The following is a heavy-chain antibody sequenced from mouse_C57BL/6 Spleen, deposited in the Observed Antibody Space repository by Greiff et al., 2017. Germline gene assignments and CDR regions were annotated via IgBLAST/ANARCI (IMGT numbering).Heavy chain of an antibody. CDR1: GYTFTSYG. D-gene: IGHD3-3*01. V-gene: IGHV1-81*01. CDR2: IYPRSGNT. Sequence: VQLQQSGAELARPGASVKLSCKASGYTFTSYGISWVKQRTGQGLEWIGEIYPRSGNTYYNEKFKGKATLTADKSSSTEYMELRSLTSENSAVYFCEKYPPLTRTYFDYWGQGTTLTVSS. CDR3: EKYPPLTRTYFDY. J-gene: IGHJ2*01.